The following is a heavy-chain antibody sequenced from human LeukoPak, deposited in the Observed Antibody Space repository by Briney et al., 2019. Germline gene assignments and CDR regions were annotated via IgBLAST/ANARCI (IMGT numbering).Heavy chain of an antibody. Sequence: SETLSLTCTVSVGSISSYYWSWIRQPPGKGLECLGYIYYSGSTNYNPSLKSRVTISVDTSKNQFSLKLSSVTAADTAVYYCARAYGSGSYRSYFDYWGQGTLVTVSS. D-gene: IGHD3-10*01. J-gene: IGHJ4*02. V-gene: IGHV4-59*01. CDR2: IYYSGST. CDR1: VGSISSYY. CDR3: ARAYGSGSYRSYFDY.